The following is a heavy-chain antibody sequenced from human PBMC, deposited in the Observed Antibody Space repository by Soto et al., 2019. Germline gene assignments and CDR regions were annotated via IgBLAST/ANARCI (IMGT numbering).Heavy chain of an antibody. CDR3: ARGWQLDY. Sequence: SQTLSLTCAIFGDSVSSNNGAWNGIRQSPSRGLEWLGRTYYRSKWYNDYAVSVKSRMTINSDTSKNQFSLQLNSVTPEDTAVYYCARGWQLDYWGQGTVVTVSS. V-gene: IGHV6-1*01. J-gene: IGHJ4*02. CDR2: TYYRSKWYN. D-gene: IGHD6-13*01. CDR1: GDSVSSNNGA.